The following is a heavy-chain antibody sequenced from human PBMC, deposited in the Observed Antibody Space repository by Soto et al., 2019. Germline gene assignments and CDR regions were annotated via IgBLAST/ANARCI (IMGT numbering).Heavy chain of an antibody. D-gene: IGHD3-9*01. CDR1: GYSFTKYW. CDR3: ARTYYDILTGGHAFDI. J-gene: IGHJ3*02. V-gene: IGHV5-51*01. Sequence: PGESLKISCKGSGYSFTKYWIGWMRQMPGKGLEWMAIIYPDESDTRYSPSFQGQVTISADKSISTAYLQWSSLKASDTAMYYCARTYYDILTGGHAFDIWGQGTMVTVSS. CDR2: IYPDESDT.